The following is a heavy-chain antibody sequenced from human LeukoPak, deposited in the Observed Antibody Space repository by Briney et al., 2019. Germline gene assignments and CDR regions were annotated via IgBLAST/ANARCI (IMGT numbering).Heavy chain of an antibody. V-gene: IGHV3-53*01. CDR3: AGDTHSSSWYDH. D-gene: IGHD6-19*01. CDR2: IYSDGNT. Sequence: GGSLRLSCAVSGLTVSSIYMSWVRQAPGKGLEWVSFIYSDGNTYYADSVKGRFTLSRDSSRNTLYLQMNSLRVDDTAVYYCAGDTHSSSWYDHWGQGTLVTVSS. CDR1: GLTVSSIY. J-gene: IGHJ5*02.